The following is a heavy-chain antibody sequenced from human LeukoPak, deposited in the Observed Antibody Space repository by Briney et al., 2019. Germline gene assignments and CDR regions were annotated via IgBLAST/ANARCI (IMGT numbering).Heavy chain of an antibody. CDR3: ARLGSSPFFDY. CDR2: IKPDGSDK. Sequence: GGSLRLFCAASGFTFSRYWMSWVRQAPGKGLEGVANIKPDGSDKYYVDSVKGRFTISRDNARNSLYLQMNSLTGEDTAVYYCARLGSSPFFDYWGQGILVIVSS. CDR1: GFTFSRYW. J-gene: IGHJ4*02. D-gene: IGHD6-6*01. V-gene: IGHV3-7*01.